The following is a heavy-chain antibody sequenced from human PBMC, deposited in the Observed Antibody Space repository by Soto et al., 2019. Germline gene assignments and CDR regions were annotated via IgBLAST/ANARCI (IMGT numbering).Heavy chain of an antibody. D-gene: IGHD1-26*01. CDR3: GTVGRLGSTGASTHGMDV. J-gene: IGHJ6*02. V-gene: IGHV1-69-2*01. CDR2: VDPEDGET. Sequence: EVQLVQSGAEVKKPGATVKISCKVSGYTFIDYFVHWVQQAPGKGLEWMGLVDPEDGETIYAEKFQGRVTITADTSTDTAYMELSSQRSEDTAVYYCGTVGRLGSTGASTHGMDVWGQGTTVTVSS. CDR1: GYTFIDYF.